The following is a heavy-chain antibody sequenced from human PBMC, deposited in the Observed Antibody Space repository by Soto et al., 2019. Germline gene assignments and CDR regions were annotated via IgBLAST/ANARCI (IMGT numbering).Heavy chain of an antibody. CDR1: GGSIRSGGYF. V-gene: IGHV4-31*03. Sequence: QVQLEASGPGLVKPSQTLSLTCSVSGGSIRSGGYFWTWIRQHPGKGLEYIGHIYSGGSTYYIPSLRRRLTMSLDTSKNQFSLNLTSVTAADTALYFCARLNSGLYQSFDSWGQGALVTVSS. CDR3: ARLNSGLYQSFDS. CDR2: IYSGGST. D-gene: IGHD2-8*01. J-gene: IGHJ4*02.